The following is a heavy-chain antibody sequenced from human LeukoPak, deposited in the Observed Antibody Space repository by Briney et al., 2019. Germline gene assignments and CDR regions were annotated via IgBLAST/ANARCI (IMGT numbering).Heavy chain of an antibody. CDR2: ISGSGGST. J-gene: IGHJ4*02. CDR1: GFTFSSYA. Sequence: GGSLRLSCAASGFTFSSYAMTWVRQAPGKGLEWVSAISGSGGSTYYADSVKGRFTISRDNSKNTLYPQMNSLRAEDTAVYYCAKDGVLGYCSGGSCYSDYWGQGTLVTVSS. V-gene: IGHV3-23*01. CDR3: AKDGVLGYCSGGSCYSDY. D-gene: IGHD2-15*01.